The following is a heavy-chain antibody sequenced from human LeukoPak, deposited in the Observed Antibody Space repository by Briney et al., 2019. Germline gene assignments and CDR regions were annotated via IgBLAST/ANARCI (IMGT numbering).Heavy chain of an antibody. CDR3: ARGDSGWYHPPDY. CDR1: GYTFTGYY. J-gene: IGHJ4*02. CDR2: INPNSGGT. V-gene: IGHV1-2*02. D-gene: IGHD6-19*01. Sequence: ASVKVSCKASGYTFTGYYMHWVRQAPGQGLEWMGWINPNSGGTNYAQQFQGRVTMTRDTSISTAYMELSRLRSDDTAVYYCARGDSGWYHPPDYWGQGTLDSVSS.